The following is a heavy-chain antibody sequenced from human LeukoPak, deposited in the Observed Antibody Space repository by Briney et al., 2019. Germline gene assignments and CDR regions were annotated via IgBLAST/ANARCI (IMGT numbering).Heavy chain of an antibody. CDR1: GYAFTSYD. CDR3: ARVSDYDILTGYYTNYMDV. Sequence: GASVKVSCKASGYAFTSYDINWVRQATGQGLEWMGWMNPNSGNTGYAQKFQGRVTMTRNTSISTAYMGLSSLRSEDTAVYYCARVSDYDILTGYYTNYMDVWGKGTTVTVSS. D-gene: IGHD3-9*01. V-gene: IGHV1-8*01. CDR2: MNPNSGNT. J-gene: IGHJ6*03.